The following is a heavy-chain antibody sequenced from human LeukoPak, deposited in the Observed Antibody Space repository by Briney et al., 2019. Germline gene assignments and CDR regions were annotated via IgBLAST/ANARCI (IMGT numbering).Heavy chain of an antibody. V-gene: IGHV4-4*07. D-gene: IGHD1-14*01. CDR2: IYTSGST. CDR1: GGSISSYY. CDR3: ARDNRLWASGYYYYYYMDV. Sequence: PSETLSLTCTVSGGSISSYYWSWIRQPAGKGLEWIGRIYTSGSTNYNPSLKSRVTMSVDTSKNQFSLKLSSVTAADTAGYYCARDNRLWASGYYYYYYMDVWGKGTTVTISS. J-gene: IGHJ6*03.